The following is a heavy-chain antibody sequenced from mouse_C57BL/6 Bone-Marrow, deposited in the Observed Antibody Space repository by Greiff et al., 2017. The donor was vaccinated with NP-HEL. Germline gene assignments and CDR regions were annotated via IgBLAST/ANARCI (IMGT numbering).Heavy chain of an antibody. D-gene: IGHD2-3*01. CDR3: ASYDGYYFDY. J-gene: IGHJ2*01. CDR1: GYTFTDYY. V-gene: IGHV1-19*01. Sequence: VQLQQSGPVLVKPGASVKMSCKASGYTFTDYYMNWVKQSHGKSLEWIGVINPYNGGTSYNQKFKGKATLTVDKSSSTAYMELNSLTSEDSAVYYCASYDGYYFDYWGQGTTLTVSS. CDR2: INPYNGGT.